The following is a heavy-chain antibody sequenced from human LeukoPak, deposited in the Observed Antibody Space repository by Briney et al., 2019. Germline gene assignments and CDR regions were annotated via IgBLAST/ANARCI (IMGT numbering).Heavy chain of an antibody. CDR1: GGSFSGYY. CDR2: INHSGST. V-gene: IGHV4-34*01. Sequence: SETLSLTCAVYGGSFSGYYWSWIRQPPGKGLEGSGEINHSGSTNYTPSLKSRVTISVDTSNNPFSLNLNSVTAADTAVYYCARVCSVVVADPVKYYHYYYYMDVWGKGTTVTVSS. D-gene: IGHD2-15*01. CDR3: ARVCSVVVADPVKYYHYYYYMDV. J-gene: IGHJ6*03.